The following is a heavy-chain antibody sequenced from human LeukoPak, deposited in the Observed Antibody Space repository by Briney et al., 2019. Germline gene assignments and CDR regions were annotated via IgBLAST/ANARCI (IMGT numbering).Heavy chain of an antibody. Sequence: PGGSLRLSCAASGFTFSPYWMHWVRQVPGKGLVWVARINGDGRITTYADSVKGRFTISRDNSKNTLHLQMNSLRAEDTAVYYCARDQYSYAHAAHWGQGTLVTVSS. CDR2: INGDGRIT. CDR3: ARDQYSYAHAAH. D-gene: IGHD5-18*01. CDR1: GFTFSPYW. V-gene: IGHV3-74*01. J-gene: IGHJ4*02.